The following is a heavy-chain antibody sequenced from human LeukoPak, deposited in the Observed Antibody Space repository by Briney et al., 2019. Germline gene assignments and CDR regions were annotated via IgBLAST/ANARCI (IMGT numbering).Heavy chain of an antibody. CDR3: ARVAFGELWGMDV. J-gene: IGHJ6*04. Sequence: GGSLRLSCAASGFTFDDYAMSWVRQAPGKGLEWVSGINWDGGSTGYADSVKGRFTISRDNAKNSLYLQMNSLRAEDTAVYHCARVAFGELWGMDVWGKGTTVTISS. V-gene: IGHV3-20*01. D-gene: IGHD3-10*01. CDR1: GFTFDDYA. CDR2: INWDGGST.